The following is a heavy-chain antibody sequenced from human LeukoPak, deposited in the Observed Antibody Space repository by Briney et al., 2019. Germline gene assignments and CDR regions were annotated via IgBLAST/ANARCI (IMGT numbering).Heavy chain of an antibody. J-gene: IGHJ4*02. CDR3: ARVPYSTSFDY. V-gene: IGHV1-2*02. Sequence: ASVKVSCKSSGYTFTGAYIHWVRQAPGQGLEWMGLINPNSGDTNYAQQFQARVTMTTFTSISTAYMELSGLSSDDTAIYYCARVPYSTSFDYWGLGTLVTVSS. CDR1: GYTFTGAY. CDR2: INPNSGDT. D-gene: IGHD2/OR15-2a*01.